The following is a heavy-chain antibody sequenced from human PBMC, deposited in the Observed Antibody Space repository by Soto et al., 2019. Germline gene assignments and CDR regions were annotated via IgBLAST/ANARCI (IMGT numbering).Heavy chain of an antibody. CDR2: IHDSGIT. Sequence: SETLSLTCSVSGGSMRSYYWSWIRQPPGKGLEWIGYIHDSGITDYNPSLKSRATISIDTFRNQISLDLHSVTAADTAVYYCAREYAFSSDYWGQGTVVTVS. CDR1: GGSMRSYY. V-gene: IGHV4-59*01. D-gene: IGHD2-2*01. CDR3: AREYAFSSDY. J-gene: IGHJ4*02.